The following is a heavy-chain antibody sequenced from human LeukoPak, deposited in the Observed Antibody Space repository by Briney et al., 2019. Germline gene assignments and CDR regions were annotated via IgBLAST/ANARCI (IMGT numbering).Heavy chain of an antibody. CDR3: ARVESGFDP. V-gene: IGHV4-39*07. CDR1: GGSISSSIYY. J-gene: IGHJ5*02. CDR2: INHSGST. Sequence: SETLSLTCTVSGGSISSSIYYWGWIRQPPGKGLEWIGEINHSGSTNYNPSLKSRVTISVDTSKNQFSLKLSSVTAADTAVYYCARVESGFDPWGQGTLVTVSS.